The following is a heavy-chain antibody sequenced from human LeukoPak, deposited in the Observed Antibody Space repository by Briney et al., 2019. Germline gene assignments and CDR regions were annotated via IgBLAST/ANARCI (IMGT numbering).Heavy chain of an antibody. CDR2: ISSSGSTK. CDR1: GITFSSYS. CDR3: ARGGLSIMGY. Sequence: GGSLRLSCGASGITFSSYSMNWVRQAPGKGPEWVSYISSSGSTKYYADSVKGRFTISRDNARNSLYLQMNSLRAEDTAVYFCARGGLSIMGYWGQGTLVTVSS. V-gene: IGHV3-48*01. D-gene: IGHD2/OR15-2a*01. J-gene: IGHJ4*02.